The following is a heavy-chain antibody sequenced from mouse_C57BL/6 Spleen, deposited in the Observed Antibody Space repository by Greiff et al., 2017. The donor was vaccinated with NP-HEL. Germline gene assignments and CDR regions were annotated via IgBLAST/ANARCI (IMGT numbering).Heavy chain of an antibody. CDR2: ISYDGSN. D-gene: IGHD1-2*01. Sequence: EVKLQESGPGLVKPSQSLSLTCSVTGYSITSGYYWNWIRQFPGNKLEWMGYISYDGSNNYNPSLKNRISITRDTSKNQFFLKLNSVTTEDTATYYCARERPAWFAYWGQGTLVTVSA. J-gene: IGHJ3*01. V-gene: IGHV3-6*01. CDR1: GYSITSGYY. CDR3: ARERPAWFAY.